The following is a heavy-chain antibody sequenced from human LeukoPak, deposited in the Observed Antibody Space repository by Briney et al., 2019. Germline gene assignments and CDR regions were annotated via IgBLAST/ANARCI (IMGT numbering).Heavy chain of an antibody. Sequence: GGSLRLSCAASGFTFSSYAMHWVRQAPGKGLEWVAVISYDGSNKYYADSVKGRFIISRDNSKNTLYLQMNSLRAEDTAVYYRATLTSFDYWGQGTLVTVSS. V-gene: IGHV3-30*04. J-gene: IGHJ4*02. CDR2: ISYDGSNK. CDR3: ATLTSFDY. CDR1: GFTFSSYA.